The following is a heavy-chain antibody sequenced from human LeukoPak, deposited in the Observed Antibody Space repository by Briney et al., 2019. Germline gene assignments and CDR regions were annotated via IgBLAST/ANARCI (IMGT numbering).Heavy chain of an antibody. V-gene: IGHV4-4*07. CDR1: GGSITSYY. Sequence: PSETLSLTCSVSGGSITSYYLSWIRQPAGKGLEWIGRIYSGTTTYNPSLKSRVTMSLDTSKNQVSLTLTSVTAADTALYYCARDSGTTGEVKFDPWGQGTLVTVSS. D-gene: IGHD3-10*01. CDR3: ARDSGTTGEVKFDP. J-gene: IGHJ5*02. CDR2: IYSGTT.